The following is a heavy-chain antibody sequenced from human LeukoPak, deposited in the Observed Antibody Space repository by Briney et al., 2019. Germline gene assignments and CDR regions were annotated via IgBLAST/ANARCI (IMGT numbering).Heavy chain of an antibody. D-gene: IGHD3-22*01. CDR1: GFTFSNYA. J-gene: IGHJ4*02. CDR2: ISGDGGSA. Sequence: PGGSLRLSCAASGFTFSNYAMIWVRQAPGKGLDWVSGISGDGGSAYYADSVKGRFTISRDKSRNTLYLQMNSLRAEDTAEYYCAKCNYYDSSAYYSSDGGGIDYWGQGTLVTVSS. CDR3: AKCNYYDSSAYYSSDGGGIDY. V-gene: IGHV3-23*01.